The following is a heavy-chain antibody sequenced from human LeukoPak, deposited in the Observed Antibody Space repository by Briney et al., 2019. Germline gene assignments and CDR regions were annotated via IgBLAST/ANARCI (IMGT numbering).Heavy chain of an antibody. V-gene: IGHV3-33*01. J-gene: IGHJ4*02. CDR1: GFTFSSYG. Sequence: GGSLRLSCAASGFTFSSYGMHWVRQAPGKGLEWVAVIWYDGSNKYYADSVKGRFTISRDNSNNTLYLQMNSLRAEDTAVYYCARQLRCSSGWTGNDYWGQGTLVTVSS. CDR3: ARQLRCSSGWTGNDY. D-gene: IGHD6-19*01. CDR2: IWYDGSNK.